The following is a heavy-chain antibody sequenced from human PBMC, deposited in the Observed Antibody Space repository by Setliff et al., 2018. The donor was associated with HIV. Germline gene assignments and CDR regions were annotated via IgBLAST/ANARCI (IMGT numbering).Heavy chain of an antibody. CDR3: ARVSSTSCYGGPCRRTPRDYYYYCYMDV. CDR1: GYTFTSYY. V-gene: IGHV1-46*01. CDR2: INPSGGST. D-gene: IGHD2-2*01. Sequence: ASVKVSCKASGYTFTSYYMHWVRQAPGHGLEWRGIINPSGGSTSYAQKCQVRVTMTRDTSTSTVYMELSSPRSEDTAVYYCARVSSTSCYGGPCRRTPRDYYYYCYMDVWGKGTMVTVSS. J-gene: IGHJ6*03.